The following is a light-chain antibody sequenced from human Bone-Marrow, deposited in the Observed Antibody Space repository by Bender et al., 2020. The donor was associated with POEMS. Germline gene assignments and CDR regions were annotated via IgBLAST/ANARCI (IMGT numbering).Light chain of an antibody. J-gene: IGLJ3*02. Sequence: QSALTQPASLSGSPGQSITISCTGTSSDIGSYNLVSWYQQHPGKAPKLLIFEVNKRPSGVSNRFSGSKSGNTASLTISGLQAEDEADYYCCSYAGSRVFGGGTTLTVL. CDR3: CSYAGSRV. CDR1: SSDIGSYNL. CDR2: EVN. V-gene: IGLV2-23*02.